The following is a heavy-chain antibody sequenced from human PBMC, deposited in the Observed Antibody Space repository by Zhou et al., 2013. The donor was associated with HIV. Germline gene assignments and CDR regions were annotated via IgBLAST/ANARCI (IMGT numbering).Heavy chain of an antibody. D-gene: IGHD1-20*01. CDR1: GFTFSSYW. J-gene: IGHJ4*02. CDR2: IDGDGTTT. CDR3: ITFVVEDY. V-gene: IGHV3-74*01. Sequence: EVQLVESGGDLVQPGGSLRLSCAASGFTFSSYWMHWARQAPGKGLVWVSRIDGDGTTTTYADSVKGRFTISRDNAKNMVYLQMNSLRVEDTAVYYCITFVVEDYWGQGTLVTVSS.